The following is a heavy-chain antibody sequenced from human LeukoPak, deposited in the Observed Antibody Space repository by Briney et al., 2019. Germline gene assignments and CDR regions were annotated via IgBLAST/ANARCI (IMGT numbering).Heavy chain of an antibody. CDR1: TFTXXX. Sequence: TFTXXXIXXXRQAPGXGLXXIGWISAYNGKTNYAHKLQGRVTMTTDTSTSTAYMELRSLRSDDTAVYYCASGDTAMGGFDYWGQGTLVTVSS. J-gene: IGHJ4*02. CDR2: ISAYNGKT. D-gene: IGHD5-18*01. V-gene: IGHV1-18*01. CDR3: ASGDTAMGGFDY.